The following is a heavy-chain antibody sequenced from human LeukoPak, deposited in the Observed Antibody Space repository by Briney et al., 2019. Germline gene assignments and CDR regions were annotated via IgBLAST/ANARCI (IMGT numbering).Heavy chain of an antibody. CDR2: IIPIFGTA. Sequence: ASVKVSCKASGGTFSSYAISWVRQAPGQGLEWMGGIIPIFGTANYAQKFQGRVTITADESTSTAYMELSSLRSEDTAVYYCARVVRGVNNWFDPWGQGTLVTVSS. J-gene: IGHJ5*02. D-gene: IGHD3-10*01. CDR1: GGTFSSYA. V-gene: IGHV1-69*13. CDR3: ARVVRGVNNWFDP.